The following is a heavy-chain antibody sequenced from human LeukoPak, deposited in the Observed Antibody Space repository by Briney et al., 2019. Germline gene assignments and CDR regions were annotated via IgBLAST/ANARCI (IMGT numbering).Heavy chain of an antibody. J-gene: IGHJ4*02. CDR1: GGSISSSSYY. Sequence: PSETLSLTCTVSGGSISSSSYYWGWIRQPPGKGKEWIGNIYNSGSTYCNPSLKSRVTISADRSKNQFSLKLSSVTAADTAVYYCARSPGGAYFDYWGQGTLVTVSS. D-gene: IGHD3-16*01. CDR2: IYNSGST. V-gene: IGHV4-39*01. CDR3: ARSPGGAYFDY.